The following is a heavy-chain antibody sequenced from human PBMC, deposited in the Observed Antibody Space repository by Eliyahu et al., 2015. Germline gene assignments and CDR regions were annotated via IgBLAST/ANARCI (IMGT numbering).Heavy chain of an antibody. CDR2: TYYXSQWLN. V-gene: IGHV6-1*01. Sequence: QVQLQQSGPGLVKPSQTLSLTCXISGNXVXRNSVAWNXIRKSPSRGLEWLGRTYYXSQWLNDYADSVKSRINITTDTSKNQFSLQLYSVTPEDTAVYYCARRGYDPPAFDYWGQGLLVIVSS. J-gene: IGHJ4*01. D-gene: IGHD5-12*01. CDR3: ARRGYDPPAFDY. CDR1: GNXVXRNSVA.